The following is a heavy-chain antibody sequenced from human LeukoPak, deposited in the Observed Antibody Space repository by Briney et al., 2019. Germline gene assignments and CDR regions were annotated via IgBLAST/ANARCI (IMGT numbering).Heavy chain of an antibody. CDR3: AGALDYGDYGTPPDY. D-gene: IGHD4-17*01. CDR1: GGTFSSYA. V-gene: IGHV1-69*04. CDR2: IIPILGIA. Sequence: ASVKVSCKASGGTFSSYAISWVRQAPGQGLEWMGRIIPILGIANYAQKFQGRVTITADKSTSTAYMELSSLRSEDTAVYYCAGALDYGDYGTPPDYWGQGTLVTVSS. J-gene: IGHJ4*02.